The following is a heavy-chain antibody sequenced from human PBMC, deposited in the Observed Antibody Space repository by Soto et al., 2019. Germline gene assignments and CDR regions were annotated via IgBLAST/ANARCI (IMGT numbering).Heavy chain of an antibody. V-gene: IGHV1-46*01. CDR3: ARALPRIAASREGDY. CDR2: INPFGGST. Sequence: QVHLVQSGAEVKKPGASVKVSCKASGYTFTSYYMHWVRQAPGQGPEWVGIINPFGGSTSYAQNFQGRITMTSDTSTSTVYMELSSLRSEDTAVYYCARALPRIAASREGDYWGQGTLATVSS. CDR1: GYTFTSYY. J-gene: IGHJ4*02. D-gene: IGHD6-6*01.